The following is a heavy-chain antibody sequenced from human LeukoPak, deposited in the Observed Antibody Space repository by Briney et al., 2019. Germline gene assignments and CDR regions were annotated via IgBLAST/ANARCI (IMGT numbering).Heavy chain of an antibody. CDR1: GGSISSSNW. V-gene: IGHV4-4*02. CDR3: ARSRAGRDSSGYLPPGYYYYGMDV. CDR2: IYHSGST. Sequence: TSETLSLTCAVSGGSISSSNWWSWVRQPPGKGLEWIGEIYHSGSTNYNPYLKSRVTISVDKSKNQFSLKLSSVTAADTAVYYCARSRAGRDSSGYLPPGYYYYGMDVWGQGTTVTVSS. D-gene: IGHD3-22*01. J-gene: IGHJ6*02.